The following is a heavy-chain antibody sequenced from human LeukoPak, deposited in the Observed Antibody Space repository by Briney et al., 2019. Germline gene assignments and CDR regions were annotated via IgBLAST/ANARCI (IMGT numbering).Heavy chain of an antibody. V-gene: IGHV3-23*01. CDR3: AKDPEVVVVPATIGGSAFDI. CDR1: GFTFSSYA. Sequence: GASLRLCCAAAGFTFSSYAMSWVRQAPGKGLEWVSVISGSGGSTYYADSVKGRFTISRDNSKNTLYLQMNSLRAEDTAVYYCAKDPEVVVVPATIGGSAFDIWGQGTMVTVSS. J-gene: IGHJ3*02. D-gene: IGHD2-2*02. CDR2: ISGSGGST.